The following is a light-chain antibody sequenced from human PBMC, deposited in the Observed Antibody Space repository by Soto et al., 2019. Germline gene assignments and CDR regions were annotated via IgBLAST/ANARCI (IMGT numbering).Light chain of an antibody. V-gene: IGKV3-20*01. J-gene: IGKJ5*01. CDR2: DAS. CDR3: QQYGSPPIT. Sequence: EIVLTQSPGTLSLSPGERATLSCRASQSVSSSYLAWYQQKPGQAPRLLIYDASSRATGIPDRFSGSGSGTDFTLIISRLEPEDFAVYYCQQYGSPPITFGQGTRLEIK. CDR1: QSVSSSY.